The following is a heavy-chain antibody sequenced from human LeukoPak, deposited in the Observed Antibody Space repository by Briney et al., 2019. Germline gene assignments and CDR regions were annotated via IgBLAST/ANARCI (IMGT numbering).Heavy chain of an antibody. V-gene: IGHV4-59*01. J-gene: IGHJ5*02. CDR2: IYYSGST. Sequence: PSETLSLTCTVSGGSISSYYWSWIRQPPGKGLEWIGYIYYSGSTNYNPSLKSRVTISVDTSKIQFSLKLSSVTAADTAVYYCARTRGAVAGWFDPWGQGTLVTVSS. D-gene: IGHD6-19*01. CDR1: GGSISSYY. CDR3: ARTRGAVAGWFDP.